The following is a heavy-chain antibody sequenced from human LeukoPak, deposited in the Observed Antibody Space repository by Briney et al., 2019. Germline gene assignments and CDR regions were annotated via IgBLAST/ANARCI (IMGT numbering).Heavy chain of an antibody. CDR1: GYTFTGYY. CDR2: INPNSGGT. Sequence: APVKVSCKASGYTFTGYYMHWVRQAPGQGLEWMGRINPNSGGTNYAQKFQGRVTMTRDTSISTAYMELSRLRSDDTAVYYCARPLVGATIFDYWGQGTLVTVSS. D-gene: IGHD1-26*01. J-gene: IGHJ4*02. CDR3: ARPLVGATIFDY. V-gene: IGHV1-2*06.